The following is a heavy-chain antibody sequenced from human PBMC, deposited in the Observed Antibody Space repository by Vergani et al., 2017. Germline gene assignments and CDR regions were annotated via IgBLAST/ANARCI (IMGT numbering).Heavy chain of an antibody. D-gene: IGHD5-12*01. J-gene: IGHJ6*02. CDR3: AKANPRNSGYDYLYYYHAMDV. CDR2: ISGSGGST. Sequence: EVQLLESGGDLVQPGGSLRLSCAASGFTFNHYAMNWVRQAPGKGLEWVSGISGSGGSTYYAGSVKGRFTISRDSSKTTLYLQMNSLSAGETAVYYCAKANPRNSGYDYLYYYHAMDVWGQGTTVTVSS. CDR1: GFTFNHYA. V-gene: IGHV3-23*01.